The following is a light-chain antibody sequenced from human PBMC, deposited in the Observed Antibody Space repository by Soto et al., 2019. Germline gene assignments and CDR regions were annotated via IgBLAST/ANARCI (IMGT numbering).Light chain of an antibody. Sequence: EIVLTQSPDTLYLSPGEGATLSCRASQRVNSSYLAWYQQKPGQAPRLLISGASDRATGVPARVSGSEYGTDFTLTISRLEPEEFAVYYCQQYVNSPVTFGQGTKLQIK. CDR1: QRVNSSY. J-gene: IGKJ2*01. CDR2: GAS. V-gene: IGKV3-20*01. CDR3: QQYVNSPVT.